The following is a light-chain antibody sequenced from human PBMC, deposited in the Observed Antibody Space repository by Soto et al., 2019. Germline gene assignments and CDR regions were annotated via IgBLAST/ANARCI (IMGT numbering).Light chain of an antibody. Sequence: DSQITQFPLSLSASVGDRVTITCRASQTIRSHLNWYQQQPGEAPKIVIYATSTLQTGVPSRFNGSVSGTDFTLTISSLQPEDFATYYHQQTHRTPHTFGGGTKVDIK. CDR1: QTIRSH. J-gene: IGKJ4*01. CDR3: QQTHRTPHT. V-gene: IGKV1-39*01. CDR2: ATS.